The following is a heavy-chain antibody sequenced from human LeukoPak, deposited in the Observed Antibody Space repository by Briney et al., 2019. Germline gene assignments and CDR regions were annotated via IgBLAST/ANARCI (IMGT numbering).Heavy chain of an antibody. CDR2: ISYDGSNK. D-gene: IGHD2-2*01. CDR3: AKDSVGYCSSTSCSYGMDV. CDR1: GFTFSSYG. J-gene: IGHJ6*02. V-gene: IGHV3-30*18. Sequence: PGGSLRLSCAASGFTFSSYGMHWVRQAPGKGLEWVAVISYDGSNKYYADSVKGRFTISRDNSKNTLYLQMNSLRAEDTAVYYCAKDSVGYCSSTSCSYGMDVWGQGTTVTVSS.